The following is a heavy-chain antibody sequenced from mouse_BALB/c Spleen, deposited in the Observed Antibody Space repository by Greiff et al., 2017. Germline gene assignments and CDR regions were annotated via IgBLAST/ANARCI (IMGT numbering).Heavy chain of an antibody. CDR3: ARRGLRRPFDY. V-gene: IGHV5-6-3*01. D-gene: IGHD2-2*01. CDR2: INSNGGST. Sequence: EVQLQESGGGLVQPGGSLKLSCAASGFTFSSYGMSWVRQTPDKRLELVATINSNGGSTYYPDSVKGRFTISRDNAKNTLYLQMSSLKSEDTAMYYCARRGLRRPFDYWGQGTTLTVSS. CDR1: GFTFSSYG. J-gene: IGHJ2*01.